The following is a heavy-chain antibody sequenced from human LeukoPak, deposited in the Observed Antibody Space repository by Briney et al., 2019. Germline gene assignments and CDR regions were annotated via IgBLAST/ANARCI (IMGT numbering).Heavy chain of an antibody. CDR1: GYSFNNYW. D-gene: IGHD5-12*01. J-gene: IGHJ4*02. CDR3: ALRGAYDDRFDY. Sequence: GESLKISFRGSGYSFNNYWIAWVRQMPGKGLEWMGIIYPGDSDTRYNPSFQGQVTISADKSISIAYLQWSSLKASDTAMYYCALRGAYDDRFDYWGQGTLVTVSS. CDR2: IYPGDSDT. V-gene: IGHV5-51*01.